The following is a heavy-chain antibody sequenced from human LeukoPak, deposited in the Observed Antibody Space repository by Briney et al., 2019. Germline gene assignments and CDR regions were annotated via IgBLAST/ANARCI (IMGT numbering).Heavy chain of an antibody. D-gene: IGHD3-10*01. J-gene: IGHJ4*02. CDR3: ARTFFHDNSAYYLFDY. CDR1: GFTFREYA. CDR2: ISYDGRNT. V-gene: IGHV3-30-3*01. Sequence: GGSLRLSCAASGFTFREYAMHWVRQAPGKGLEWMAVISYDGRNTYYADSVKGRFTISRDNSKNTLYLQMHSLRPEDTAVYYCARTFFHDNSAYYLFDYWGQGSLVTVSS.